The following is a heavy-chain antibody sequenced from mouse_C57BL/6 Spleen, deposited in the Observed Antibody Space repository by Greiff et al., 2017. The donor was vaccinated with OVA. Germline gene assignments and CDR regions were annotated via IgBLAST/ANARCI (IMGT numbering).Heavy chain of an antibody. J-gene: IGHJ4*01. V-gene: IGHV1-50*01. CDR2: IDPSDSYT. D-gene: IGHD3-1*01. Sequence: VKLQQPGAELVKPGASVKLSCKASGYTFTSYWMQWVKQRPGQGLEWIGEIDPSDSYTNYNQKFKGKATLTVDTSSSTAYMQLSSLTSEDSAVYYCARGHGSGAMDYWGQGTSVTVSS. CDR1: GYTFTSYW. CDR3: ARGHGSGAMDY.